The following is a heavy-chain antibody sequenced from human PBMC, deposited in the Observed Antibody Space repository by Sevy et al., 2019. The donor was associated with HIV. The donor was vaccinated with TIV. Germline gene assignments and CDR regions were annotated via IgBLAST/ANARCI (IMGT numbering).Heavy chain of an antibody. CDR2: FEPEDGET. V-gene: IGHV1-24*01. CDR3: ATTKDYYDSSGSPFDY. Sequence: ASVKVSCKVSGYTLTELSMHWVRQAPGKGLEWMVSFEPEDGETVYAQKFQGRVTMTEDTSSDTAYMELSSLRSDDTAVYYCATTKDYYDSSGSPFDYWGQGTLVTVSS. J-gene: IGHJ4*02. D-gene: IGHD3-22*01. CDR1: GYTLTELS.